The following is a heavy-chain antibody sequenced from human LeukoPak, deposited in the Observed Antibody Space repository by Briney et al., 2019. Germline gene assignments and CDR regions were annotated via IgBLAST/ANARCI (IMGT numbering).Heavy chain of an antibody. CDR3: ARGPAVAPYYFDY. Sequence: GGALRLSCAASGFTFSSYGMHWVGQAPGKGLEWGAVIWYDGSNKYYADSVKGRFTISRDNSKNTLYLQMNSLRAEDTAVDYCARGPAVAPYYFDYWGQGTLVTVSS. J-gene: IGHJ4*02. D-gene: IGHD6-19*01. V-gene: IGHV3-33*01. CDR1: GFTFSSYG. CDR2: IWYDGSNK.